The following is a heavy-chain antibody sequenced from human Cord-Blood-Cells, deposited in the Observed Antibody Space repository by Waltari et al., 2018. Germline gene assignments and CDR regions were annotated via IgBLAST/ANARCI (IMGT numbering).Heavy chain of an antibody. Sequence: QVQLQESGPGLVKPSETLSLTCTVSGGSISSYYWSWIRQPPGKGLEWIGYIYYRGSTNYNPSLKSRVTISVDTSKNQFSLKLSSVTAADTAVYYCARQVEMATINDAFDIWGQGTMVTVSS. V-gene: IGHV4-59*01. CDR1: GGSISSYY. J-gene: IGHJ3*02. D-gene: IGHD5-12*01. CDR2: IYYRGST. CDR3: ARQVEMATINDAFDI.